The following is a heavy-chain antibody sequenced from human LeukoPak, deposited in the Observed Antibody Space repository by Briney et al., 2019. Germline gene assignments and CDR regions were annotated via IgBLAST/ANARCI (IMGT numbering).Heavy chain of an antibody. D-gene: IGHD3-22*01. CDR1: GGSFSGYY. CDR3: ARTRIVVAYFDAFDI. CDR2: INHSGST. V-gene: IGHV4-34*01. Sequence: PSETLSLTCAVYGGSFSGYYWSWIRQPPGKGLEWIGEINHSGSTYYNPSLKSRVTISVDTSKNQFSLKLSSVTAADTAVYYCARTRIVVAYFDAFDIWGQGTMVTVSS. J-gene: IGHJ3*02.